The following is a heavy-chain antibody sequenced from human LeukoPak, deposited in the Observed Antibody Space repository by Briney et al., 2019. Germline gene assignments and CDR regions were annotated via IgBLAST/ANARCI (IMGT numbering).Heavy chain of an antibody. D-gene: IGHD1-7*01. V-gene: IGHV3-9*03. CDR3: SKDISRELLDVFDI. Sequence: PGGSLRLSCAASGFTFDDYAMHWVRKAPGKGLEWVSGISWNSGSIAYADSVKGRFTISRDNAKNSLYLQMNNLRPEDLALYYCSKDISRELLDVFDIWGQGTMVTVSS. J-gene: IGHJ3*02. CDR1: GFTFDDYA. CDR2: ISWNSGSI.